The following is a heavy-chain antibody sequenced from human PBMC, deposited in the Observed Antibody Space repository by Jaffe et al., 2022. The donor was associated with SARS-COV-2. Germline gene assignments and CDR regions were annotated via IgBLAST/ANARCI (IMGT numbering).Heavy chain of an antibody. CDR1: GGSISSGSYY. CDR2: IYTSGST. V-gene: IGHV4-61*02. CDR3: ARADPFSWFDP. J-gene: IGHJ5*02. Sequence: QVQLQESGPGLVKPSQTLSLTCTVSGGSISSGSYYWSWIRQPAGKGLEWIGRIYTSGSTNYNPSLKSRVTISVDTSKNQFSLKLSSVTAADTAVYYCARADPFSWFDPWGQGTLVTVSS.